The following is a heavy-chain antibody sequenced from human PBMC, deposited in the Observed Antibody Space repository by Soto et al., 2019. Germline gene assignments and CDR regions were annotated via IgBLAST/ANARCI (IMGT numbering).Heavy chain of an antibody. J-gene: IGHJ4*02. D-gene: IGHD3-10*01. CDR3: ARGSRDSYPGSRIFDF. CDR1: GLLFSSYS. V-gene: IGHV3-21*01. CDR2: ISSSSRYI. Sequence: GGSLVLSCEASGLLFSSYSLIWVRQAPGKGLGWVSSISSSSRYIYYVDSVKGRFTISRDNAKNSLYLQMNSLRAEDTAVYYCARGSRDSYPGSRIFDFWGRGTLVTVPS.